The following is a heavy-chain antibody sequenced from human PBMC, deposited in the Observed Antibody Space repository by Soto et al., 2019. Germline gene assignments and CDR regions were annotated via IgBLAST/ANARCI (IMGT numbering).Heavy chain of an antibody. CDR3: ATAHSYDLAGSSWYLDY. D-gene: IGHD6-13*01. J-gene: IGHJ4*02. Sequence: SETLSLTCAVYGGCFSGYYWSWIRQPPGKGLEWIGEINHSGSTNYNPSLKSRVTISVDTSKNQFSLKLSSVTAADTAVYYCATAHSYDLAGSSWYLDYWGQGTLVTVSS. CDR1: GGCFSGYY. V-gene: IGHV4-34*01. CDR2: INHSGST.